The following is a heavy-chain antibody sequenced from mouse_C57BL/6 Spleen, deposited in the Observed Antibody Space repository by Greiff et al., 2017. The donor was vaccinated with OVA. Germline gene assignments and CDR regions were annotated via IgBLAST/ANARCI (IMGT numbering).Heavy chain of an antibody. J-gene: IGHJ2*01. V-gene: IGHV1-66*01. CDR2: IYPGSGNT. Sequence: QVQLKQSGPELVKPGASVKISCKASGYSFTSYYIHWVKQRPGQGLEWIGWIYPGSGNTKYNEKFKGKATLTADTSSSTAYMQLSSLTSEDSAVYYCARSNDYVGFDYWGQGTTLTVSS. D-gene: IGHD2-4*01. CDR3: ARSNDYVGFDY. CDR1: GYSFTSYY.